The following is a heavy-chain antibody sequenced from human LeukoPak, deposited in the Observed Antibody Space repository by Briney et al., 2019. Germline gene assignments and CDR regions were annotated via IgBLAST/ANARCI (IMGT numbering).Heavy chain of an antibody. V-gene: IGHV1-46*01. Sequence: ASVKVSCKASGYTFTSYYMHWVRQAPGQGLEWMGIINPSGGSTSYAQKFQGRVTMTRDMSTSTVYMELSSLRSEDTAVYYCARGEVRGFGEFEIKAKNWFDPWGQGTLVTVSS. J-gene: IGHJ5*02. CDR3: ARGEVRGFGEFEIKAKNWFDP. D-gene: IGHD3-10*01. CDR1: GYTFTSYY. CDR2: INPSGGST.